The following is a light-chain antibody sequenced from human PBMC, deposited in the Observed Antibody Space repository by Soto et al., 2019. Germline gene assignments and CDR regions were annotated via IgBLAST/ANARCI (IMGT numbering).Light chain of an antibody. Sequence: EIVLTQSPATLSLSPGSRATLSCRASQTISDYLAWYLQKPGQAPRLVIYDASKRATGIPVRFSGSGSGTDFSLVISSLEPEDVAVYYCQQRGNWPRTFGQGTKVEIK. CDR1: QTISDY. V-gene: IGKV3-11*01. CDR2: DAS. J-gene: IGKJ1*01. CDR3: QQRGNWPRT.